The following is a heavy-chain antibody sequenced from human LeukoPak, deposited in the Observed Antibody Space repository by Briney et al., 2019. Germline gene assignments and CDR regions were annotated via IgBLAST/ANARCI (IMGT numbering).Heavy chain of an antibody. V-gene: IGHV1-8*01. CDR3: ARVVQVGYYYDSSGSQRFDP. J-gene: IGHJ5*02. D-gene: IGHD3-22*01. Sequence: ASVKVSCKASGYTFTSYDINWVRQATGQGLEWMGWMNPNSGNTGYAQKFQGRVTMTRNTSISTAYMELSSLRSEDTAVYYCARVVQVGYYYDSSGSQRFDPWGQGTLATVSS. CDR2: MNPNSGNT. CDR1: GYTFTSYD.